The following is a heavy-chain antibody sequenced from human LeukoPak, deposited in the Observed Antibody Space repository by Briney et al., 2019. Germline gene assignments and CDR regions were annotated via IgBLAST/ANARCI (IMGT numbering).Heavy chain of an antibody. CDR3: AEIGIDMIGGV. CDR1: GFTFSSYE. CDR2: ISSSGSTR. D-gene: IGHD3-10*02. Sequence: GGSLRLSCAASGFTFSSYEMNWVRQAPGKGLGWVSYISSSGSTRYYADSVKGRFTNSRDNATNSLYLKMNSLRAEDTAVYYCAEIGIDMIGGVWGKGTPVTVSS. V-gene: IGHV3-48*03. J-gene: IGHJ6*04.